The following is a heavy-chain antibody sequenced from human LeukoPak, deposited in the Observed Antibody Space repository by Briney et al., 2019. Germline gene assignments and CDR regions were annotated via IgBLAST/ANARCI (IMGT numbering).Heavy chain of an antibody. CDR1: GGSISSYY. D-gene: IGHD1-26*01. CDR3: AREGREGRNVKGVWDH. CDR2: VYNSGST. V-gene: IGHV4-59*01. Sequence: KTSETLSLTCAVSGGSISSYYWTWVRQPPGKGLEWIGSVYNSGSTKYNPSLMSRVTISVDTSKNQVSLRLSSVSAADSAVYYCAREGREGRNVKGVWDHWGQGTLVTVSS. J-gene: IGHJ4*02.